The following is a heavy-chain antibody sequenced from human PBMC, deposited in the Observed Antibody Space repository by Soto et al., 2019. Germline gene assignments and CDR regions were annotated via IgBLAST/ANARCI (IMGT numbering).Heavy chain of an antibody. CDR3: ARDGTNDAFDI. CDR1: GFTFSSYA. D-gene: IGHD1-26*01. CDR2: ISGTGVGT. Sequence: EVQLLESGGGLVQPGGSLRLSCAASGFTFSSYAMNWVRQAPGKGLEWVSDISGTGVGTYYADSVKGRFNISRDNSKNTLYLQMTSVRDEDTAVYYCARDGTNDAFDIWGQGTMVNVSS. V-gene: IGHV3-23*01. J-gene: IGHJ3*02.